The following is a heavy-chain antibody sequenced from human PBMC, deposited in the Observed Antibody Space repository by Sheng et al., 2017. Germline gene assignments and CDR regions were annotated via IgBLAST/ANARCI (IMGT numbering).Heavy chain of an antibody. V-gene: IGHV3-21*01. CDR2: INSLSTSI. CDR3: ARSGYSSSHAFDL. Sequence: EVQLVESGGGLVKPGKSLRLSCEASGFTFSIYPMSWVRQAPGKGLQWLSTINSLSTSIYYADSVKGRFTISRDNAKNSLFLQLSSLRVEDTATYYCARSGYSSSHAFDLWGQGTLVTVSS. D-gene: IGHD5-18*01. J-gene: IGHJ3*01. CDR1: GFTFSIYP.